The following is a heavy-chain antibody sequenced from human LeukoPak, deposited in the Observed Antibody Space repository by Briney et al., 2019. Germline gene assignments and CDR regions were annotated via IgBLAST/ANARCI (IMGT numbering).Heavy chain of an antibody. D-gene: IGHD6-13*01. J-gene: IGHJ1*01. CDR2: ISWNSGSI. CDR3: AKDHGYSSSWPEYFQH. V-gene: IGHV3-9*01. CDR1: GFTFDDYA. Sequence: GGSLRLSCAASGFTFDDYAMHWVRQAPGKGLEWASGISWNSGSIGYADSVKGRFTISRDNAKNSLYLQMNSLRAEDTAVYYCAKDHGYSSSWPEYFQHWGQGTLVTVSS.